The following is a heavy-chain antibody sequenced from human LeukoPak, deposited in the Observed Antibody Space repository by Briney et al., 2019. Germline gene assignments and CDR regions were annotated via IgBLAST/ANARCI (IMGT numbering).Heavy chain of an antibody. CDR2: IRGSDGNT. J-gene: IGHJ5*02. V-gene: IGHV3-23*01. Sequence: GGSLRLSCTASGFTLSRYWMSWVRQAPGKGLEWVSAIRGSDGNTYYADSVKGRFTISRDNSKKTVHLQMSSLRAEDTAVYYCAKGGRDTGGNWFDPWGQGTLVTVSS. CDR3: AKGGRDTGGNWFDP. CDR1: GFTLSRYW. D-gene: IGHD2-8*02.